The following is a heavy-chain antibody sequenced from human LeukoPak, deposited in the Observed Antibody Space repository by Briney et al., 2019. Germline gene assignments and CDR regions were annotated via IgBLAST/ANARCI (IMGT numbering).Heavy chain of an antibody. CDR2: ITSGSSYI. CDR3: ARDPYSGSYGNYYYYFMDV. D-gene: IGHD1-26*01. Sequence: GGSLRLSCVVSGFTFSNYRMNWVRQAPGKGLEWVSSITSGSSYIYYADSVKGRFTISRDNAKNSLYLQMNSLRAEDTAVYYCARDPYSGSYGNYYYYFMDVWGKGTTVTISS. V-gene: IGHV3-21*01. CDR1: GFTFSNYR. J-gene: IGHJ6*03.